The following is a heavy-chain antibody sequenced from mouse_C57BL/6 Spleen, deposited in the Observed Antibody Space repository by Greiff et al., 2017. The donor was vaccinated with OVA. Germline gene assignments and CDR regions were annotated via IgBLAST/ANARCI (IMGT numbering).Heavy chain of an antibody. CDR1: GYTFTEYT. J-gene: IGHJ3*01. V-gene: IGHV1-62-2*01. CDR3: ARHGGVLRAGFAD. Sequence: QVHVKQSGAELVKPGASVKLSCKASGYTFTEYTIHWVKQRSGQGLEWIGWFYPGSGSIKYNEKFKDKAPLTADKSSRPVYMELSSSTSEVYAVDFCARHGGVLRAGFADWGQGTLVTVSA. CDR2: FYPGSGSI. D-gene: IGHD1-1*01.